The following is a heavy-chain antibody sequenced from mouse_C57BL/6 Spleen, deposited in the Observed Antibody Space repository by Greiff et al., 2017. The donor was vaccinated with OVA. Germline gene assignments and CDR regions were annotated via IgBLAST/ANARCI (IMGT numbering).Heavy chain of an antibody. CDR3: AKNGGSSYAMDY. CDR1: GFSLTSYG. Sequence: VQLQQSGPGLVQPSQSLSITCTVSGFSLTSYGVHWVRQSPGKGLEWLGVIWRGGSTDYNAAFMSRLSITKDNSKSQVFFKMNSLQADYTAIYYCAKNGGSSYAMDYWGQGTSVTVSS. V-gene: IGHV2-5*01. CDR2: IWRGGST. D-gene: IGHD1-1*01. J-gene: IGHJ4*01.